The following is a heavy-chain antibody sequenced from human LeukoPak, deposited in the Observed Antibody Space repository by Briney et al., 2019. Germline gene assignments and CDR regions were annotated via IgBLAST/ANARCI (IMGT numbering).Heavy chain of an antibody. CDR1: GHIITSSW. CDR2: IYPGDSDT. Sequence: GESLKISCYGSGHIITSSWIGWVTQMPGKGLDRMGIIYPGDSDTRYSPSFQGQVTISADKSISTAYLQWSSLKASDTAMYYCARLWSRPGGVAYWGQGTLVTVSS. CDR3: ARLWSRPGGVAY. D-gene: IGHD3-3*01. J-gene: IGHJ4*02. V-gene: IGHV5-51*01.